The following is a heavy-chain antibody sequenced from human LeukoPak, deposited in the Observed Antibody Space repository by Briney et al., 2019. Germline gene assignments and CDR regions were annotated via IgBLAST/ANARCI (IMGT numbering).Heavy chain of an antibody. Sequence: GGSLRLSCEASGFDFSHYYMSWVRQAPGKGLEWLANIKYDGSYTYYLDSLKGRFTISRDNAKNSLYLQMSSLRAEDTAVYYCTRDEDATVATYRFDFWGQGTLVTVSS. D-gene: IGHD4-23*01. CDR2: IKYDGSYT. CDR3: TRDEDATVATYRFDF. V-gene: IGHV3-7*01. CDR1: GFDFSHYY. J-gene: IGHJ4*02.